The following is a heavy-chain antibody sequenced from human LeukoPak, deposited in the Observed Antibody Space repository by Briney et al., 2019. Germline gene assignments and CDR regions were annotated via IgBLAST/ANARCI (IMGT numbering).Heavy chain of an antibody. CDR1: GGSISSYY. J-gene: IGHJ6*03. D-gene: IGHD7-27*01. Sequence: SETLSLTRTVSGGSISSYYWSWIRQPAGKGLEWIGRIYTSGSTNYNPSLKSRVTMSVDTSKNQFSLKLSPVTAADTAVYYCATNRVALYYYMDVWGKGTTVTVSS. CDR2: IYTSGST. CDR3: ATNRVALYYYMDV. V-gene: IGHV4-4*07.